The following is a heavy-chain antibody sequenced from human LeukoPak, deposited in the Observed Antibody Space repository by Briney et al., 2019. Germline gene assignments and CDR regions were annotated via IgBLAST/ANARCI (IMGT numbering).Heavy chain of an antibody. CDR3: AKEVEMATIIYGMDV. Sequence: PGRSLRLSCAASGFTFSNYGMHWVRQAPGKGLEWVAVISYDGSNKYYADSVKGRFTISRDNSKNTLYLQMNSLRAEDTAVYYCAKEVEMATIIYGMDVWGQGTTVTVSS. D-gene: IGHD5-24*01. V-gene: IGHV3-30*18. J-gene: IGHJ6*02. CDR1: GFTFSNYG. CDR2: ISYDGSNK.